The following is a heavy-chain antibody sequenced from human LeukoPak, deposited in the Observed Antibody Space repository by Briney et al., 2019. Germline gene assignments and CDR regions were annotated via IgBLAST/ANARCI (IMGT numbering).Heavy chain of an antibody. CDR1: GFTFTYAW. Sequence: GGSLRLSCAASGFTFTYAWMSWVRQAPGKGLEWVGRIKSISDGGTTDYAAPVKGRFTISRDDSKNTLYLQMNSLKIEDTAVYYCIQVLHYGGGGQGTLVTVSS. D-gene: IGHD4-23*01. CDR2: IKSISDGGTT. J-gene: IGHJ4*02. CDR3: IQVLHYGG. V-gene: IGHV3-15*01.